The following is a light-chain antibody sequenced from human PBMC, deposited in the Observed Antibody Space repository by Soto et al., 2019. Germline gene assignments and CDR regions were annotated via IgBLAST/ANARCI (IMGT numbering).Light chain of an antibody. Sequence: DIQMTQSPSTLSASVGDRVTITCRASQSISSWLAWYQQKPGKAPKVLIYKASNLQNGVTARFSGSGSGTDFTLTISSLQPDDFATYYCQQCNSYPPTFGQGTTVDIK. CDR2: KAS. J-gene: IGKJ1*01. CDR3: QQCNSYPPT. CDR1: QSISSW. V-gene: IGKV1-5*03.